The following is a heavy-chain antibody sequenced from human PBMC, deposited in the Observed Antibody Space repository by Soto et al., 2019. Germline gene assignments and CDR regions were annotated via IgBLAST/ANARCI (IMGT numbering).Heavy chain of an antibody. Sequence: QVQLVQSGGEVKKPGASVKVSCKTSGYTFSSYGVSWVRQAPGQGLEWMGWIGTHDGDTNYAEKFQGRVTLTTDTYTSTVYMELRSLRSDDTAVYYCGRDWEWEPKVDCFDPWGQGTLVIVSS. CDR1: GYTFSSYG. D-gene: IGHD1-1*01. V-gene: IGHV1-18*04. CDR2: IGTHDGDT. CDR3: GRDWEWEPKVDCFDP. J-gene: IGHJ5*02.